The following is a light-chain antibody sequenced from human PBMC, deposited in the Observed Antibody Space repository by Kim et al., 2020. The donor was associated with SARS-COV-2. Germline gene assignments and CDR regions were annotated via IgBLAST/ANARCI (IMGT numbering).Light chain of an antibody. CDR2: YDS. CDR3: QVWDSSSDHPNWV. Sequence: SYELTQPPSVSVAPGKTARITCGGNNIGSKSVHWYQQKPGQAPVLVIYYDSDRPSGIPERFSGSNSGNTATLTISRVEAGDEADYYCQVWDSSSDHPNWVFGGGTQLTVL. V-gene: IGLV3-21*04. J-gene: IGLJ3*02. CDR1: NIGSKS.